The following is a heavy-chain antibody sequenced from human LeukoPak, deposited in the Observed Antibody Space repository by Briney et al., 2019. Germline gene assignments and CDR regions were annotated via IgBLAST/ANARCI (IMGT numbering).Heavy chain of an antibody. CDR3: AVTYYDFWSGYYI. J-gene: IGHJ4*02. CDR2: INPSGGST. CDR1: GYTFTSYY. D-gene: IGHD3-3*01. V-gene: IGHV1-46*01. Sequence: ASVKVSCKAPGYTFTSYYMHWVRQAPGQGLEWMGIINPSGGSTSYAQKFQGRVTMTRDTSTSTVYMELSSLRSEDTAVYYCAVTYYDFWSGYYIWGQGTLVTVSS.